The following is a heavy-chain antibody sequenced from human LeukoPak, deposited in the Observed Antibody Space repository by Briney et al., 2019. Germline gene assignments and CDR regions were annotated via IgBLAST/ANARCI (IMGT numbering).Heavy chain of an antibody. V-gene: IGHV4-59*01. CDR3: ARVVPDGYSDY. CDR2: VHYSGST. J-gene: IGHJ4*02. Sequence: SETLSLTCTVSGASISTYYWSWIRQPPGRGLQWIGYVHYSGSTNYNPSLKSRVTISVDTSKNQFSLKLSSVTAANTAVYYCARVVPDGYSDYWGQGTLVTVSS. CDR1: GASISTYY. D-gene: IGHD5-24*01.